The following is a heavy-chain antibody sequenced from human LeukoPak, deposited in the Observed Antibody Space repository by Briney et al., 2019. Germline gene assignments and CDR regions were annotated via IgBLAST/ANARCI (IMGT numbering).Heavy chain of an antibody. V-gene: IGHV3-23*01. CDR1: GFAFSSYA. CDR2: ISGSGGST. Sequence: GGSLRLSCAASGFAFSSYAMSWVRQAPGKGLEWVSAISGSGGSTYYADSVKGRFTISRDNSKNTLYLQMNSLRAEDTAVYYCAKDHLIVVVSLFDYWGQGTLVTVSS. J-gene: IGHJ4*02. D-gene: IGHD3-22*01. CDR3: AKDHLIVVVSLFDY.